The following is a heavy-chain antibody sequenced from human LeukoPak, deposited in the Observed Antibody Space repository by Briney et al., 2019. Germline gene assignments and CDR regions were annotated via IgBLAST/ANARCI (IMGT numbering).Heavy chain of an antibody. CDR1: GYTFSSYG. CDR2: INPKSGGT. CDR3: ARDMERSSGFE. V-gene: IGHV1-2*02. D-gene: IGHD6-19*01. J-gene: IGHJ4*02. Sequence: GASVKVSCKASGYTFSSYGISWVRQAPGQGLEWMGWINPKSGGTASAQHFQGRVTMTRDTSISTAYMEVSRLTSDDTAVYYCARDMERSSGFEWGQGTLVTVSS.